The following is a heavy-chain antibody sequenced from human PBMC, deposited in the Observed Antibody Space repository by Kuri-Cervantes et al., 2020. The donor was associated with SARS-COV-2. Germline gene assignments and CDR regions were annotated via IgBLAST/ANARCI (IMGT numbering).Heavy chain of an antibody. D-gene: IGHD1-26*01. CDR3: ASEDSGSYFRGRGMFDP. Sequence: GGSLRLSCAASGFTFSSYSMNWVRQTPGKGLEWVSSISSSSSYIYYADSVKDRFTISRDNAKNSLYLQMNSLRAEDTAVYYCASEDSGSYFRGRGMFDPWGQGTLVTVSS. V-gene: IGHV3-21*01. J-gene: IGHJ5*02. CDR1: GFTFSSYS. CDR2: ISSSSSYI.